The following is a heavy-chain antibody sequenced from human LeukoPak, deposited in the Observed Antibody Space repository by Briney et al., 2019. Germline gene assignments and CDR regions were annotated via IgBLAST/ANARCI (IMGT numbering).Heavy chain of an antibody. Sequence: GGSLRLSCAASGFTFSNYWMSWVRQAPGKGLEWVANIRQDGSEKYYVDSVKGRFTISRDNAKKSLYVQMNSLGAEDTAVYYCARGSGSGSYYPRFDYWGQGTLVTVSS. CDR3: ARGSGSGSYYPRFDY. CDR1: GFTFSNYW. J-gene: IGHJ4*02. D-gene: IGHD3-10*01. V-gene: IGHV3-7*02. CDR2: IRQDGSEK.